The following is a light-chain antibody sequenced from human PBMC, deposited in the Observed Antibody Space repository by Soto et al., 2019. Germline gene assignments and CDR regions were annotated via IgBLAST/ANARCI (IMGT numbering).Light chain of an antibody. Sequence: DIQMTQSPSTLSASVGDRVTITCRASQSICIWLAWYVQKPGKAPKILIYKASSLESGVPSRFSGSGSGTEFTLTISSLQPDDFATYYCQQYSTYTPRTFGQGTKVDIK. V-gene: IGKV1-5*03. CDR3: QQYSTYTPRT. J-gene: IGKJ1*01. CDR2: KAS. CDR1: QSICIW.